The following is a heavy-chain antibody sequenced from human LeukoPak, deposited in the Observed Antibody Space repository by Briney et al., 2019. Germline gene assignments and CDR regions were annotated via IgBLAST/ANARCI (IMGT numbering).Heavy chain of an antibody. J-gene: IGHJ4*02. CDR1: GFTFSSYA. Sequence: GGSLRLSCAAPGFTFSSYAMHWVRQAPGKGLEWVAVISYDGSNKYYADSVKGRFTISRDNSKNTLYLQMNSLRAEDTAVYYCAKDLRSGQGGESLDYWGQGTLVTVSS. CDR3: AKDLRSGQGGESLDY. V-gene: IGHV3-30-3*01. D-gene: IGHD6-19*01. CDR2: ISYDGSNK.